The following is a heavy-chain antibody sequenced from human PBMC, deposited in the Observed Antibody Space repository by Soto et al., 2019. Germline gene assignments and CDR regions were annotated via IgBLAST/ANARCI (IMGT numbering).Heavy chain of an antibody. J-gene: IGHJ4*02. D-gene: IGHD3-9*01. Sequence: SETLSLTCTVSGGSIISSNHYWAWIRQPPGEGLEWIGSMYHSGNTYYNPSLNSRVTISVDTSKNQFSLKLSSVTAADTALYFCASHYFDSWTGHYTGVFYFDFWGQVPMGTFSS. CDR1: GGSIISSNHY. V-gene: IGHV4-39*01. CDR3: ASHYFDSWTGHYTGVFYFDF. CDR2: MYHSGNT.